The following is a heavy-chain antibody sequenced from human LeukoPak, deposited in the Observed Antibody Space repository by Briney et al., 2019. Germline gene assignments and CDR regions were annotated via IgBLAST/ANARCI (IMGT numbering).Heavy chain of an antibody. Sequence: GGSLRLSCAASGFMFSSNWMSWVRLAPGKGLEWVADIKEDGTETYYVDSVKGRFTISRDNAKNSLYLQMNSLRVEDTAVYYCAKEGRSLQTYWGQGTLVTVSS. V-gene: IGHV3-7*03. D-gene: IGHD5-24*01. CDR1: GFMFSSNW. CDR2: IKEDGTET. J-gene: IGHJ4*02. CDR3: AKEGRSLQTY.